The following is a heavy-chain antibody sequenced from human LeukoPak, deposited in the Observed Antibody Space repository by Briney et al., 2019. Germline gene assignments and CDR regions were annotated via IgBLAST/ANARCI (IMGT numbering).Heavy chain of an antibody. V-gene: IGHV3-48*01. J-gene: IGHJ6*03. CDR2: ISSSSSTI. CDR1: GFAFSSYS. Sequence: GGSLRLSCAASGFAFSSYSMNWVRQAPGKGLEWVSYISSSSSTIYYEDSVKGRFTISRDNAKNSLCLQMNSLRAEDTAVYYCARAGQLLPDNYYYYYMDVWGKGTTVTVSS. D-gene: IGHD2-2*01. CDR3: ARAGQLLPDNYYYYYMDV.